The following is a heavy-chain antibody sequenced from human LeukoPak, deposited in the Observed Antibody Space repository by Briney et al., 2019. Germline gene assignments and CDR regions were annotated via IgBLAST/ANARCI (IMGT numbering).Heavy chain of an antibody. Sequence: SDTLSLTRPVCGGSISSYYWSWIRQPPGKGREWNGFIYYSWSNNYNPSLKSRVNISVDTTKNQISLKLSSVTAADTAVYYCARPYLTPEGRYNWNYPHDAFDIWGQGTMVTVSS. CDR3: ARPYLTPEGRYNWNYPHDAFDI. CDR2: IYYSWSN. V-gene: IGHV4-59*08. D-gene: IGHD1-7*01. J-gene: IGHJ3*02. CDR1: GGSISSYY.